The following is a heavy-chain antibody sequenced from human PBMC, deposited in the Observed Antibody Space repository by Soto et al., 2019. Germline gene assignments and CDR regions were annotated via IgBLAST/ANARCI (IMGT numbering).Heavy chain of an antibody. D-gene: IGHD6-19*01. CDR3: ARDRRLVVAGIRYYGIDV. Sequence: QVHLQESGPGLVKPSQTLSLTCTVSAGSISSDNYYWTWIRQHPGKGLEWIGYIYHSGTTYYNPSLKSRLTISVDTSKNQFSLNLRSVTAADTAVYYCARDRRLVVAGIRYYGIDVWGQGTTVTVSS. J-gene: IGHJ6*02. CDR2: IYHSGTT. V-gene: IGHV4-31*03. CDR1: AGSISSDNYY.